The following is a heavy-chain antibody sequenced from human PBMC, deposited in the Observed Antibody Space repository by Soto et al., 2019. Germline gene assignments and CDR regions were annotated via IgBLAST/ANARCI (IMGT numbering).Heavy chain of an antibody. CDR1: GYSFLNYW. CDR2: IYPGDSDA. CDR3: ARHIVDTSMTASFNY. Sequence: PGESLKISCKTSGYSFLNYWIGWVRQMPGKGLEWMGIIYPGDSDARYSPPFQGQVTISADKSISTVYLQWSSLKASDTAMYYCARHIVDTSMTASFNYWGQGTQVTVSS. J-gene: IGHJ4*02. D-gene: IGHD5-18*01. V-gene: IGHV5-51*01.